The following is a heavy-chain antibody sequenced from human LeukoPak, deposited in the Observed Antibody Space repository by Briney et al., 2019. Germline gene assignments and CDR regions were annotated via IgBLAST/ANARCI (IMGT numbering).Heavy chain of an antibody. Sequence: SETLSLTCAVYGGSFSGYYWSWIRQPPGKGLEWIGEINHSGSTNYNPSLQSRVTISVDTSKNQFSLKLSSVTAVDTAVYYCARNQQLVSIDYWGQGTLVTVSS. CDR2: INHSGST. CDR1: GGSFSGYY. J-gene: IGHJ4*02. CDR3: ARNQQLVSIDY. V-gene: IGHV4-34*01. D-gene: IGHD6-13*01.